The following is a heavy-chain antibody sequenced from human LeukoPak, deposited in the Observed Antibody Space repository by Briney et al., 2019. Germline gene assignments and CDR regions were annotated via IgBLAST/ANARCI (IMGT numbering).Heavy chain of an antibody. Sequence: SETLSLTCTVSGGSISSSSYYWGWIRQPPGKGLEWIGSIYHSGTTYYNSSLKSRVTISVDTSKNQFSLKLRSVTAADTAVYYCARESIYYDSSGPPRGFDFWGQGTLVTVSS. CDR2: IYHSGTT. J-gene: IGHJ4*02. CDR1: GGSISSSSYY. CDR3: ARESIYYDSSGPPRGFDF. V-gene: IGHV4-39*07. D-gene: IGHD3-22*01.